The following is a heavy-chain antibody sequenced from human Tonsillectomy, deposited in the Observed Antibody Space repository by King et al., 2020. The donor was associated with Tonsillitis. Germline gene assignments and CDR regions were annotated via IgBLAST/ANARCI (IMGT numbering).Heavy chain of an antibody. CDR2: IYHSGST. V-gene: IGHV4-38-2*01. J-gene: IGHJ4*02. CDR3: ARGGGGGYFDWLLRWYFDY. D-gene: IGHD3-9*01. CDR1: GYSISSGYY. Sequence: VQLQESGPGLVKPSETLSLTCAVSGYSISSGYYWGWIRQPPGKGLEWIGSIYHSGSTYYNPSLKSRVTISVDTSKNQFSLKLSSVTAADTAVYYCARGGGGGYFDWLLRWYFDYWGQGTLVTVSS.